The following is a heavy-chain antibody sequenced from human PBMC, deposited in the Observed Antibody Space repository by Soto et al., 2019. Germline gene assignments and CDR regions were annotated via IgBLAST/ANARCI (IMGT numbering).Heavy chain of an antibody. CDR2: ISSSGGP. D-gene: IGHD3-16*01. Sequence: SETLSLTCTVSGVSISDYYWSWIRQPPGKGLEWIGYISSSGGPNYNPSLKSRVTISIDTSKNQFSLRLSSVTAADTAIYYCAGRHRSGLKHWGQGILVTVSS. CDR1: GVSISDYY. J-gene: IGHJ4*01. CDR3: AGRHRSGLKH. V-gene: IGHV4-59*08.